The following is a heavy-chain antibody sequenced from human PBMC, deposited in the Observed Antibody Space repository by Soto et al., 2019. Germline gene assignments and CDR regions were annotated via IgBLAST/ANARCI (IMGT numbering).Heavy chain of an antibody. V-gene: IGHV3-33*01. CDR2: IWYDGSNK. CDR3: ARDLVAGNMDV. D-gene: IGHD2-15*01. CDR1: GFTFSSYG. J-gene: IGHJ6*02. Sequence: QVQLVESGGGVVQPGRSLRLSCAASGFTFSSYGMHWVRQAPGKGLEWVAVIWYDGSNKYYAESVKGRFTISRDNSNNTLYLQMNSLRAEDTAVYYCARDLVAGNMDVWGQGTTVTVSS.